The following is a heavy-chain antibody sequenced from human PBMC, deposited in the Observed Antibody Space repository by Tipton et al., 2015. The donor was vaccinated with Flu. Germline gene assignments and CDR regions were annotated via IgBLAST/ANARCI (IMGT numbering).Heavy chain of an antibody. CDR2: INHSGST. D-gene: IGHD3-3*01. CDR1: GGSFSGYY. CDR3: ARAPYYDFWSGYYDRTSNWFDP. V-gene: IGHV4-34*01. Sequence: LSCAVYGGSFSGYYWSWIRQPPGKGLEWIGEINHSGSTNYNPSLKSRVTISVDTSKNQFSLKLSSVTAADTAVYYCARAPYYDFWSGYYDRTSNWFDPWGQGTLVTVSS. J-gene: IGHJ5*02.